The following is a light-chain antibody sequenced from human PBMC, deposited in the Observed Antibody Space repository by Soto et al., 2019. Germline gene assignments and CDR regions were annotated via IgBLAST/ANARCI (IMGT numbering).Light chain of an antibody. CDR1: SSDVGGYNY. CDR2: DVS. V-gene: IGLV2-14*03. J-gene: IGLJ3*02. Sequence: QSVLTQPASVSGSPGQSITISCTGTSSDVGGYNYVSWYQQHPDKAPKLMIYDVSNRPSGVSNRFSGSKSGNTASLTISGLQAEDEADYYCSSYTSSSTQVVFGGGTKVTVL. CDR3: SSYTSSSTQVV.